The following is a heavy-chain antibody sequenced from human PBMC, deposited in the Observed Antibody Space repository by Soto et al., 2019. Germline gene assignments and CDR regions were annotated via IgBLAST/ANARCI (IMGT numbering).Heavy chain of an antibody. CDR2: IDPSDSYT. CDR3: ARLEDSTRVMDV. V-gene: IGHV5-10-1*01. Sequence: GXSLKICCKCSGYSFTSYWISWVRQMPGKGLEWMGRIDPSDSYTNYSPSFQGHVTISADKSISTAYLQWSSLKASDTAMYYCARLEDSTRVMDVWGQGTTVTVSS. CDR1: GYSFTSYW. J-gene: IGHJ6*02.